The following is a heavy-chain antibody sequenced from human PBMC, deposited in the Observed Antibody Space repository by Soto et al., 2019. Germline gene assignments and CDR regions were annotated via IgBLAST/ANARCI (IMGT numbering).Heavy chain of an antibody. CDR2: IYYSGST. Sequence: SETLSLTCTFSGGSISSYYWIWIRQPPGKGLEWIGYIYYSGSTNYNPSLKSRVTISVDTSKNQFSLKLSSVTAADTAVYYCARAGPATSSSIGFDPWGQGTLVTVSS. V-gene: IGHV4-59*08. CDR3: ARAGPATSSSIGFDP. D-gene: IGHD6-6*01. CDR1: GGSISSYY. J-gene: IGHJ5*02.